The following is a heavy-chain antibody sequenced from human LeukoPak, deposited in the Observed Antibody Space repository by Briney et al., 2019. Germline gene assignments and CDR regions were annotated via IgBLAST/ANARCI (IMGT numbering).Heavy chain of an antibody. CDR3: ARDLGCSGGSCYPNYDYYGMDV. CDR2: IYSGGST. D-gene: IGHD2-15*01. Sequence: PGGSLRLSCAASGFTVSSNYMSWVRQAPGKGLEWVSVIYSGGSTYYADSVKGRFTISRDNSKNTLYLQMNSLRAEDTAVYYCARDLGCSGGSCYPNYDYYGMDVWGQGTTVTVSS. CDR1: GFTVSSNY. J-gene: IGHJ6*02. V-gene: IGHV3-66*01.